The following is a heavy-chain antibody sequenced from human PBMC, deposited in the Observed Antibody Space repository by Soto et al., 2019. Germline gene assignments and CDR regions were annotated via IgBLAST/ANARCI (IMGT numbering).Heavy chain of an antibody. CDR2: MNPNSGNT. V-gene: IGHV1-8*01. CDR1: GYTFTSYD. CDR3: ARADIVVVPAAIIVILDY. Sequence: ASVKVSCKASGYTFTSYDINWVRQATGQGLEWMGWMNPNSGNTGYAQKFQGRVTMTRNTSISTAYMELSSLRSEDTAVYYCARADIVVVPAAIIVILDYWGQGTLVTVSS. D-gene: IGHD2-2*02. J-gene: IGHJ4*02.